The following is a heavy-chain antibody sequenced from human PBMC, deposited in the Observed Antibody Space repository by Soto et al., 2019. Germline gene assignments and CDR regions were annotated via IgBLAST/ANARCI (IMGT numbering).Heavy chain of an antibody. CDR1: GGSISSSSYY. Sequence: PSETLSLTCTVSGGSISSSSYYWGWIRQPPGKGLEWIGSIYYSGSTYYNPSLKSRVTISVDTSKNQFSLKLSSVTAADTAVYYCARPNAMVRGVIITWGQGTLVTVS. CDR3: ARPNAMVRGVIIT. J-gene: IGHJ5*02. V-gene: IGHV4-39*01. CDR2: IYYSGST. D-gene: IGHD3-10*01.